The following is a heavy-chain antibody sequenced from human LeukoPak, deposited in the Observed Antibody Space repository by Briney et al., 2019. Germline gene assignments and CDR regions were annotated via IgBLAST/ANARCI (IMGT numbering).Heavy chain of an antibody. D-gene: IGHD3-22*01. CDR2: INPNSGGT. V-gene: IGHV1-2*06. CDR1: GYTFTGYY. Sequence: GASVKVSCKASGYTFTGYYMHWVRQAPGQGLEWMGRINPNSGGTNYAQKFQGRVTMTRDTSISTAYMELSRLRSDDTAVYYCARAVPTAKYDSSGYRADYWGQGTLVTDSS. CDR3: ARAVPTAKYDSSGYRADY. J-gene: IGHJ4*02.